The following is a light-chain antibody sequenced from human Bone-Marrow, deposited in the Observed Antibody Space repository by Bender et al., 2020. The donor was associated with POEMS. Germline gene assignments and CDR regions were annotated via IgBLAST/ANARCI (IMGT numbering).Light chain of an antibody. CDR3: QSADSSGTYWV. CDR2: KDS. Sequence: SYELTQPPSVSVSPGQTARITCSGDALPKQFANWYQHKPGQAPVMVIYKDSARPSGIPERFSGSSSGTTVTLIISGVQAEDEADYHCQSADSSGTYWVFGGGTKLTVL. CDR1: ALPKQF. J-gene: IGLJ3*02. V-gene: IGLV3-25*03.